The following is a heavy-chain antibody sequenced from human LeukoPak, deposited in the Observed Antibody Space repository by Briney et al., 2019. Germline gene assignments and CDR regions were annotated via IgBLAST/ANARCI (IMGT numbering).Heavy chain of an antibody. CDR2: MNPNSGNT. Sequence: ASVKVSCKASGYTFTSYDINWVRQASGQGLEWMGWMNPNSGNTGYAQKFQGRVTITRNTSISTAYMELSSLRSEDTAVYYCARSRTLRFLEWLSLHAFDIWGQGTMVTVPS. CDR3: ARSRTLRFLEWLSLHAFDI. CDR1: GYTFTSYD. V-gene: IGHV1-8*03. J-gene: IGHJ3*02. D-gene: IGHD3-3*01.